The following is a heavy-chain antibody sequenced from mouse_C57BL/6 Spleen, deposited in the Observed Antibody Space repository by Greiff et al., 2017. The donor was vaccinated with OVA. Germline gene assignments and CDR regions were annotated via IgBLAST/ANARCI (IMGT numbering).Heavy chain of an antibody. J-gene: IGHJ2*01. CDR3: ARREIRDYYGSSPYY. CDR2: IHPNSGST. Sequence: VQLQESGAELARPGASVKLSCKASGYTFTSYGISWVKQRTGQGLEWIGMIHPNSGSTNYNEKFKSKATLTVDKSSSTAYMQLSSLTSEDSAVYYCARREIRDYYGSSPYYWGQGTTLTVSS. V-gene: IGHV1-81*01. CDR1: GYTFTSYG. D-gene: IGHD1-1*01.